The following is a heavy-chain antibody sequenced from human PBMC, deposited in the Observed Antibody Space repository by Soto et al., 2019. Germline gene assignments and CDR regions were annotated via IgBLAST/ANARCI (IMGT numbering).Heavy chain of an antibody. J-gene: IGHJ4*02. D-gene: IGHD2-2*01. CDR3: AKTFYQRLLGEVFGS. CDR2: IGANGDVT. CDR1: GFTVSSNG. Sequence: PGGSLSLSCAASGFTVSSNGMSWVRQAPGKGLEWVSSIGANGDVTYYADSVKGRFTISRDSSRNTVYLQLNSLRTEDTAVYYCAKTFYQRLLGEVFGSWGQGTQVTVSS. V-gene: IGHV3-23*01.